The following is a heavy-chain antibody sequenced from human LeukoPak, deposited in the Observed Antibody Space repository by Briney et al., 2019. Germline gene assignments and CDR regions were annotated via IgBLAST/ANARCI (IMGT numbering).Heavy chain of an antibody. D-gene: IGHD6-13*01. CDR1: GGPISSYF. CDR2: LNYSGNP. V-gene: IGHV4-59*05. Sequence: SETLSLTCTVSGGPISSYFWSWIRQPPGKGLEWIGSLNYSGNPYYGPSLKSRVTISVDTSKNQFSLKLSSVTAAETAIYYCAGSYSSTWYSTFDLWGQGTVVTVSS. J-gene: IGHJ3*01. CDR3: AGSYSSTWYSTFDL.